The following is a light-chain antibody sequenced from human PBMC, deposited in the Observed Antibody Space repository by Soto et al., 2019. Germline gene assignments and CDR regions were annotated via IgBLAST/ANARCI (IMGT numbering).Light chain of an antibody. CDR2: DAS. Sequence: EIVLTQSPGTLSLSPGERATLSCRASQSVSTYLAWYQQKPGQTPRLLIYDASTRATGIPARFSGSGSGTAVTLTISSLEPEDAAVYYGQQGTNWPLSLTCGRGTKVEMK. CDR1: QSVSTY. V-gene: IGKV3-11*01. CDR3: QQGTNWPLSLT. J-gene: IGKJ4*01.